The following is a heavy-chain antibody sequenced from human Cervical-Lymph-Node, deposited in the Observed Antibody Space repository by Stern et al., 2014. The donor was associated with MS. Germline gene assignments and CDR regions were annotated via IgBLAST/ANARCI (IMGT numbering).Heavy chain of an antibody. CDR3: AHQLSGSFDI. V-gene: IGHV2-5*02. J-gene: IGHJ3*02. CDR2: IYWDDVK. CDR1: GFSFSTSGVG. Sequence: QITLKESGPTVVKPTQTLTLTCTFSGFSFSTSGVGLAWIRQPTGKTLEWLALIYWDDVKRYNPSLKSRLTITKDTSENQVVLTMNNMDPVDTSTYFCAHQLSGSFDIWGQGTFVTVSS.